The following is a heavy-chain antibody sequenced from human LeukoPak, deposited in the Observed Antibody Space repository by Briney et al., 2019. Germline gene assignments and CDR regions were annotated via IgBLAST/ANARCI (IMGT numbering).Heavy chain of an antibody. CDR1: GGSISGYF. CDR2: IHPSGSS. D-gene: IGHD1-26*01. CDR3: ARDGNVERPYDS. Sequence: SETLSLTCTVSGGSISGYFWSWIRQPAGKGLEWIGRIHPSGSSNYNPSLKSRLTMSVDTSKNQFSPNLSSVTAADTAVYLCARDGNVERPYDSWGQGTLVTVSP. J-gene: IGHJ4*02. V-gene: IGHV4-4*07.